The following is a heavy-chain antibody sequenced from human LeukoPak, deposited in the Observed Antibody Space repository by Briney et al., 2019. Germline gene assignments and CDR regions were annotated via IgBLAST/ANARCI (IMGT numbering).Heavy chain of an antibody. CDR2: IIPIFGTA. V-gene: IGHV1-69*01. Sequence: SVKVSCRASGGIFRSYAISWVRQASGQGLEWMGGIIPIFGTAHYAQKLQGRVTDTADESTSTAYMELSSLRSEDTAVYYWARGQDIVVVPAALDYWGQGTLVTVSS. CDR1: GGIFRSYA. CDR3: ARGQDIVVVPAALDY. J-gene: IGHJ4*02. D-gene: IGHD2-2*01.